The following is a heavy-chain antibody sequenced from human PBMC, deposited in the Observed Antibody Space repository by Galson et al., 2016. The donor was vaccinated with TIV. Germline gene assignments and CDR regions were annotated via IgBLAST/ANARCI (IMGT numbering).Heavy chain of an antibody. CDR3: ARHQGYCSGGSCLLDY. CDR1: GGTFSTYT. CDR2: IIPIFGTA. V-gene: IGHV1-69*13. Sequence: SVKVSCKASGGTFSTYTLSWVRQAPGQGLEWMGRIIPIFGTANYAQKFQGRVTITADESTSTAYMELSSLRSEDTAVYYCARHQGYCSGGSCLLDYWGQGTLVTASS. J-gene: IGHJ4*02. D-gene: IGHD2-15*01.